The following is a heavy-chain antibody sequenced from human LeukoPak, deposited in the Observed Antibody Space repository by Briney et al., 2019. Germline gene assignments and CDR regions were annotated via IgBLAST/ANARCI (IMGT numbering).Heavy chain of an antibody. V-gene: IGHV3-66*01. Sequence: PGGSLRLSCAASGFTVSSNYMSWVRQAPGKGLEWVSVIYSGGSTYYADSVKGRFTISRDNSKNTLYLQMNSLRAEDTAVYYCARGAFYYYDSSGYSNWFDPWGQGTLVTVSS. J-gene: IGHJ5*02. D-gene: IGHD3-22*01. CDR3: ARGAFYYYDSSGYSNWFDP. CDR2: IYSGGST. CDR1: GFTVSSNY.